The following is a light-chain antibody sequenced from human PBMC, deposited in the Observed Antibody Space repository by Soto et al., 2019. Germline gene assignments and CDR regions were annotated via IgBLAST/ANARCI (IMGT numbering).Light chain of an antibody. CDR1: QSISRS. V-gene: IGKV3-15*01. Sequence: EIVFTQSPAILSVSPGERATLSCRASQSISRSLAWYQQKPGQAPRLLSSDASTRATGIPARFSGSGSGTEFTLTISSLQSEDFALYYCHQYNSWPPGTFGQGTKVDIK. CDR2: DAS. J-gene: IGKJ2*01. CDR3: HQYNSWPPGT.